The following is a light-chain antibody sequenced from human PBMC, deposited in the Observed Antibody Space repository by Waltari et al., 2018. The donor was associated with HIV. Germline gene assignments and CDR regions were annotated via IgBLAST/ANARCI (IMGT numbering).Light chain of an antibody. V-gene: IGKV3-20*01. CDR2: GAS. J-gene: IGKJ2*01. CDR1: QSVSISY. CDR3: QQYGSSPNT. Sequence: IVVMQSPGTLSLSPGERATLSCRASQSVSISYLAWYQQKPGQAPRLLIYGASSRATGIPDRFSGSGSGTDFTLTISRLEAEDVAVYYCQQYGSSPNTFGQGTKLEIK.